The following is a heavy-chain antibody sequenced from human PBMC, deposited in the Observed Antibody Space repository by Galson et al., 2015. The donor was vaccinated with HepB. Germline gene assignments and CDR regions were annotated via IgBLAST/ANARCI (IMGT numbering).Heavy chain of an antibody. J-gene: IGHJ6*02. Sequence: SVKVSCKASGYTFTSYGISWVRQAPGQGLEWMGWISAYNGNTNYAQKLQGRVTMTTDTSTSTAYMELRSLRSDDTAVYYCARREMAKHYYYYGMDVWGQGTTVTVAS. CDR2: ISAYNGNT. CDR1: GYTFTSYG. V-gene: IGHV1-18*01. CDR3: ARREMAKHYYYYGMDV. D-gene: IGHD5-24*01.